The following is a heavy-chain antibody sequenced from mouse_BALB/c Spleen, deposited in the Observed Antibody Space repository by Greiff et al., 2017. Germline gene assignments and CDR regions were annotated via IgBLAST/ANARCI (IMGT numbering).Heavy chain of an antibody. CDR1: GYTFTSYW. D-gene: IGHD2-1*01. J-gene: IGHJ2*01. Sequence: VQLQQPGAELVKPGAPVKLSCKASGYTFTSYWMNWVKQRPGRGLEWIGRIDPSDSETHYNQKFKDKATLTVDKSSSTAYIQLSSLTSEDSAVYYCARDGNSFDYWGQGTTLTVSS. V-gene: IGHV1-69*02. CDR3: ARDGNSFDY. CDR2: IDPSDSET.